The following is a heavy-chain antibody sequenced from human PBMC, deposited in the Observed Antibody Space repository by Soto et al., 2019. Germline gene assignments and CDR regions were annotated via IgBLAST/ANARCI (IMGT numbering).Heavy chain of an antibody. Sequence: QLQLQESGPGLVKPSETLSLACTVSGGSISSNSYYWDWIRQPPGKGLEWIGSMYYSGATYHNPSLQSRVTISVDTSKNQFSQHLSSVTAADTAVYYCARHAAYDSVWGKSDGSDYWGQGTLVTVSS. CDR3: ARHAAYDSVWGKSDGSDY. J-gene: IGHJ4*02. D-gene: IGHD3-16*01. CDR2: MYYSGAT. CDR1: GGSISSNSYY. V-gene: IGHV4-39*01.